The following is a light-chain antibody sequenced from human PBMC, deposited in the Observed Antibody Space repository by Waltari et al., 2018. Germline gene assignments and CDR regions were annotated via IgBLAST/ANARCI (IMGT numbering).Light chain of an antibody. V-gene: IGKV3-15*01. J-gene: IGKJ2*03. CDR1: QSVSSN. CDR3: QQYNNWPPYS. CDR2: GAS. Sequence: ELVMTQSPATLSVSPGERATLSCRASQSVSSNLAWYQQDPGQAPRLLIYGASTRATGIPARFSGSGSGTEFTLTISSLHSEDFAVYYCQQYNNWPPYSLGQGTKLEIK.